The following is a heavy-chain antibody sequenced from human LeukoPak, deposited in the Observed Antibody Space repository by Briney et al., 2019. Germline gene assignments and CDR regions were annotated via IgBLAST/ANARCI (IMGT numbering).Heavy chain of an antibody. V-gene: IGHV4-38-2*02. Sequence: PSETLSLTCTVSGYSISSGCYWGWIRQPPGKGLEWIGSIYHSGRTYYNPSLKSRVTISVDTSKNQFALKLSSVTATDTAVYYCARDYDILTGVWYFDLWGRGTLVTVSS. CDR1: GYSISSGCY. CDR2: IYHSGRT. CDR3: ARDYDILTGVWYFDL. D-gene: IGHD3-9*01. J-gene: IGHJ2*01.